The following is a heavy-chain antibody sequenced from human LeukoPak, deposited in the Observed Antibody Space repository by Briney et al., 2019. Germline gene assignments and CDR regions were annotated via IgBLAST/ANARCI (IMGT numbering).Heavy chain of an antibody. CDR1: GFTFSSYA. D-gene: IGHD3-22*01. V-gene: IGHV3-30-3*01. CDR3: ARGDYYDSSGYDY. Sequence: GGSLRLSCAASGFTFSSYAMHWVRQAPGGGLEWVAVISYDGSNKYYADSVKGRFTISRDNSKNTLYLQMNSLRAEDTAVYYCARGDYYDSSGYDYGGQGTLVTVSS. J-gene: IGHJ4*02. CDR2: ISYDGSNK.